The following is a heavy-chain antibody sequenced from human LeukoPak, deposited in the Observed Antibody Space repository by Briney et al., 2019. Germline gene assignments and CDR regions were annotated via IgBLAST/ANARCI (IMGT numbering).Heavy chain of an antibody. D-gene: IGHD2-15*01. CDR3: ASRSGYCSGGSCDNWFDP. J-gene: IGHJ5*02. CDR2: INHSGST. V-gene: IGHV4-34*01. Sequence: KSSETLSLTCAVYGGSFSGYYWSWIRQPPGKGLEWIGEINHSGSTNYNPSLKSRVTISVDTSKNQFSLKLSSVTAADTAVYYCASRSGYCSGGSCDNWFDPWGQGTLVTVSS. CDR1: GGSFSGYY.